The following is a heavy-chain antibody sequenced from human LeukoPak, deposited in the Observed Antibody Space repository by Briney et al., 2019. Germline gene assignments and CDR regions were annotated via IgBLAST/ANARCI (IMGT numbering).Heavy chain of an antibody. CDR2: INHSGST. Sequence: TSETLSLTCAVYGGSFSGCYWSWIRQPPGKGLEWIGEINHSGSTNYNPSLKSRVTISVDTSKNQFSLKLSSVTAADTAVYYCASLYVVPAATRGHYYYGMDVWGQGTTVTVSS. CDR3: ASLYVVPAATRGHYYYGMDV. CDR1: GGSFSGCY. D-gene: IGHD2-2*01. V-gene: IGHV4-34*01. J-gene: IGHJ6*02.